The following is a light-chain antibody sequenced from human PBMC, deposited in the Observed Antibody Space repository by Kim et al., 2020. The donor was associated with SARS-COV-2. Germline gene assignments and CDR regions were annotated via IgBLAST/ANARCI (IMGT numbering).Light chain of an antibody. Sequence: QSVLTQPPSASGTPGQRVTISCSGSSSNIGSNTVNWYQQLPGTAPKLLINSNNQRPSGVPDRVSGSKSGTSASLAISGLQSEDEADYYCAAWDHSLNVVVFGGGTQLTVL. V-gene: IGLV1-44*01. J-gene: IGLJ2*01. CDR1: SSNIGSNT. CDR2: SNN. CDR3: AAWDHSLNVVV.